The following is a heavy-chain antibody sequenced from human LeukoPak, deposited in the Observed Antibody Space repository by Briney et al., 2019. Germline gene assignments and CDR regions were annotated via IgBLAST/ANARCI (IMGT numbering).Heavy chain of an antibody. D-gene: IGHD6-25*01. Sequence: GGSLRLSCAASGFTVSDSFMTWVRQAPGKGLEWVSVIYSGGSTYYADSVKGRFTISRDNSKNTLYLQMNSLRAEDTAVYYCATGARLRSDAFDIWGQGTMVTVSS. CDR3: ATGARLRSDAFDI. CDR2: IYSGGST. J-gene: IGHJ3*02. V-gene: IGHV3-53*01. CDR1: GFTVSDSF.